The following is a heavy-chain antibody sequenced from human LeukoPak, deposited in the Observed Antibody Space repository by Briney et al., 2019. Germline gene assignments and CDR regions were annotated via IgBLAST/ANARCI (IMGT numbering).Heavy chain of an antibody. CDR1: GGSISSYY. J-gene: IGHJ3*02. CDR2: IYYSGST. V-gene: IGHV4-59*01. Sequence: PSETLSLTCTVSGGSISSYYWSWIRQPPGKGLEWIGYIYYSGSTNYNPSLKSRVTISVDTSKNQFSLKLSSVTAADTAVYYCARATRPDFWSGYRLSGAFDIWGQGTMVTVSS. CDR3: ARATRPDFWSGYRLSGAFDI. D-gene: IGHD3-3*01.